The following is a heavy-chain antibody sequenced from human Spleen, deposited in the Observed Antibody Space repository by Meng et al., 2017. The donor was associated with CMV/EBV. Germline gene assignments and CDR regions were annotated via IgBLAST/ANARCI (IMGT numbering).Heavy chain of an antibody. V-gene: IGHV3-33*01. CDR3: ATAVRGAAAGQPFVH. CDR2: IWYDGSNE. CDR1: GFSFNDYG. Sequence: GESLKISCSASGFSFNDYGMHWVRQAPGKGLEWVAVIWYDGSNENYADSVKGRFTISRDNSKNTLFLQMNSLRSEDTAVYYCATAVRGAAAGQPFVHWGQGTLVTVSS. J-gene: IGHJ4*02. D-gene: IGHD6-13*01.